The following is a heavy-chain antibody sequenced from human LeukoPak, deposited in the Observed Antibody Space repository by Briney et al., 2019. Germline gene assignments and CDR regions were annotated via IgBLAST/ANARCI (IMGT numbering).Heavy chain of an antibody. V-gene: IGHV4-31*03. Sequence: SQTLSLTCTVTGGSISSGGYYWSWIRQHPGKGLEWIGYIYYSGSTYYNPSLKSRVTISVDTSKNQFSLKLSSVTAADTAVYYCARDSHGYSSSSHLGYWGQGTLVTVSS. CDR2: IYYSGST. D-gene: IGHD6-6*01. CDR3: ARDSHGYSSSSHLGY. CDR1: GGSISSGGYY. J-gene: IGHJ4*02.